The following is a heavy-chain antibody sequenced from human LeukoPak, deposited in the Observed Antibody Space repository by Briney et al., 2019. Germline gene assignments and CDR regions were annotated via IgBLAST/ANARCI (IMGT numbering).Heavy chain of an antibody. D-gene: IGHD2-2*01. CDR2: ISGSGGNT. CDR3: AKDRRGCTSTSCYYRFDY. J-gene: IGHJ4*02. V-gene: IGHV3-23*01. CDR1: GFTFGTYA. Sequence: PGGSLRLSCAASGFTFGTYAMSWVRQAPGKGLEWVSAISGSGGNTYYADSVKGRFTISRDNSKNTLYLHVNSLRAEDTAVYYCAKDRRGCTSTSCYYRFDYWGQGTLVTVSS.